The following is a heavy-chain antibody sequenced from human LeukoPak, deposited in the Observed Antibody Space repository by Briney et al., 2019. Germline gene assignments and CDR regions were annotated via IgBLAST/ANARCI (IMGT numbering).Heavy chain of an antibody. D-gene: IGHD3-10*01. CDR2: INPNSGGT. V-gene: IGHV1-2*02. J-gene: IGHJ4*02. CDR1: GYTFTGYY. CDR3: ARVMVRGVNVIDY. Sequence: APVKVSCKASGYTFTGYYMHWVRQAPGQGLEWMGWINPNSGGTNYAQKFQGRVTMTRDTSISTAYMELSRLRSDDTAVYYCARVMVRGVNVIDYWGQGTLVTVSS.